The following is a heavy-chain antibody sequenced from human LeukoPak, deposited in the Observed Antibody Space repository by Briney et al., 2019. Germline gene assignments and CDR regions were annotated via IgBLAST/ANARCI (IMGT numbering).Heavy chain of an antibody. CDR1: GFTFSSYW. Sequence: GGSLRLSCAASGFTFSSYWMTWVRQAPGKGLEWVANIKQDGSEKYYVDSVKGRFTISRDNAKNTLYLQMNSLRAEDTAVYYCARQTPYNWNDIDAFDIWGQGTMVTVSS. D-gene: IGHD1-1*01. CDR2: IKQDGSEK. V-gene: IGHV3-7*02. J-gene: IGHJ3*02. CDR3: ARQTPYNWNDIDAFDI.